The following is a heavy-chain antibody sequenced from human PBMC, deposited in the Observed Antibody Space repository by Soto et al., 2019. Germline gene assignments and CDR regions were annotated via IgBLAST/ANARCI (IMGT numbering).Heavy chain of an antibody. CDR1: GGSISSGGQY. Sequence: QVQLKESGPGLVKPSQTRSLTCTVSGGSISSGGQYWSWIRQHPGKGLEWIGYIYDSGSTYYNPSLRSRVTISVDTSKKQFSLKLRSVTAADTAVYYCARDAAEYYFDYWGQGTLVTVSS. J-gene: IGHJ4*02. V-gene: IGHV4-31*03. CDR2: IYDSGST. D-gene: IGHD6-25*01. CDR3: ARDAAEYYFDY.